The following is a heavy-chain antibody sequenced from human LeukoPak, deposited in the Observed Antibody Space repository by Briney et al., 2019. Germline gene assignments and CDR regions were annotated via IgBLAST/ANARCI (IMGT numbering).Heavy chain of an antibody. V-gene: IGHV1-24*01. Sequence: SSVKVSCKVSGYILTELSMHWVRQAPGKGLEWMGGFDPEDGETIYAQKFQGRVNMTEETTTDTAYMKLSSPTSEDTAVYYCATDWREAMLISFGYWGQGTLVTVSS. CDR2: FDPEDGET. CDR1: GYILTELS. CDR3: ATDWREAMLISFGY. D-gene: IGHD3-16*01. J-gene: IGHJ4*02.